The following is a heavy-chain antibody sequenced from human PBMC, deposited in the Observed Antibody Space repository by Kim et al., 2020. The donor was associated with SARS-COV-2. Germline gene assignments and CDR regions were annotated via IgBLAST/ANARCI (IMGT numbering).Heavy chain of an antibody. V-gene: IGHV4-34*01. Sequence: SETLSLTCAVYGGSFSGYYWSWIRQPPGKGLEWIGEINHSGSTNYNPSLKSRVTISVDTSKNQFSLKLSSVTAADTAVYYCARGRVATRTLYFDLWGRGTLVTVSS. D-gene: IGHD5-12*01. CDR2: INHSGST. CDR3: ARGRVATRTLYFDL. J-gene: IGHJ2*01. CDR1: GGSFSGYY.